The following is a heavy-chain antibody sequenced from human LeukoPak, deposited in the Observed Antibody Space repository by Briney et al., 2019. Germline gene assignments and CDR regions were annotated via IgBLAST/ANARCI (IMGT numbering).Heavy chain of an antibody. CDR3: ARHSPKITMVRGVIRRGAFDI. V-gene: IGHV4-39*01. D-gene: IGHD3-10*01. CDR1: GGSISTSNYY. Sequence: SETLSLTCTVSGGSISTSNYYWSWIRQPPGKGLEWIGEINHSGSTNYNPSLKSRVTISVDTSKNQFSLKLSSVTAADTAVYYCARHSPKITMVRGVIRRGAFDIWGQGTMVTVSS. J-gene: IGHJ3*02. CDR2: INHSGST.